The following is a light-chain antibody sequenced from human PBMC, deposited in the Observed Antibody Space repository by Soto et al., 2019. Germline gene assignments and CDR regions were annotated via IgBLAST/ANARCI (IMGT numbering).Light chain of an antibody. V-gene: IGKV3D-20*02. CDR3: QQLNSYLTIT. Sequence: EIVLTQSPGTLSLSPGERATLSCRASQSVRNNYLAWYQQKLGQAPRVLIYDASSRATGIPDRFSGSGSGTDFFLTISRLEPEDFATYYCQQLNSYLTITFGQGTRLEIK. J-gene: IGKJ5*01. CDR1: QSVRNNY. CDR2: DAS.